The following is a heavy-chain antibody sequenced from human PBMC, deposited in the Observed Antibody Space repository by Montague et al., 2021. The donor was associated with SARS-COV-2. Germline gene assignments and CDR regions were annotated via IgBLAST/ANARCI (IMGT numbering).Heavy chain of an antibody. V-gene: IGHV4-34*01. CDR1: GGSFSGYY. Sequence: SETLSLTCAVYGGSFSGYYWSWIRQPPGTGLELIGEINHSGSTNYNPSLKSRVTISVDTSNNQFSLELSSVTAADTAVYYCAKGRRILLWFGELLSGGDYYGMDVWGQGSTVTVSS. J-gene: IGHJ6*02. CDR2: INHSGST. D-gene: IGHD3-10*01. CDR3: AKGRRILLWFGELLSGGDYYGMDV.